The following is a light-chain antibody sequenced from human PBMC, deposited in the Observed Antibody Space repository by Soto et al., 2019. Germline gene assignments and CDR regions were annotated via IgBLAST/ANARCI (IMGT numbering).Light chain of an antibody. CDR3: QQYNSYPFT. V-gene: IGKV1-5*03. J-gene: IGKJ3*01. Sequence: DVQMTQSPSTLSGSVGDRVTVTCRASQGISGYLAWYQQKPGKAPQLLVSKASNLESGVPSRFSGSESGTEFSLTISSLQPDDLATYFCQQYNSYPFTFGPGTKVDIK. CDR1: QGISGY. CDR2: KAS.